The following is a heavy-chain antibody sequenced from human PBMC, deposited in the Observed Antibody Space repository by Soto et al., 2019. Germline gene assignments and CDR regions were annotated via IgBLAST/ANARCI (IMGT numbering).Heavy chain of an antibody. CDR3: ARERSDGGYYYYGMDV. CDR2: ISSSSSYI. V-gene: IGHV3-21*01. D-gene: IGHD2-15*01. J-gene: IGHJ6*02. Sequence: GGSLRLSCAGPGFTFSSYSMNWVRQAPGKGLEWVSSISSSSSYIYYADSVKGRFTISRDNAKKSPYLQMNSLRAEDTAVYNGARERSDGGYYYYGMDVWGQGTTVTVSS. CDR1: GFTFSSYS.